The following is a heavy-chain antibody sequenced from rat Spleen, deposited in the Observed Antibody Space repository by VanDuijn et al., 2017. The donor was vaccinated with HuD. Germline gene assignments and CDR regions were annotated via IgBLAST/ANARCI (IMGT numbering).Heavy chain of an antibody. Sequence: EVQLVESDGGLVQPGRSLKLSCAASGFTFSDYYMAWVRQAPKKGLEWVASISYEGSSTYYGDSVKGRFTISRDNAKNTLYLQMDSLRSEDTATYFCATTPGRPFDYWGQGTLVTVSS. CDR3: ATTPGRPFDY. V-gene: IGHV5-22*01. CDR1: GFTFSDYY. J-gene: IGHJ3*01. D-gene: IGHD5-1*01. CDR2: ISYEGSST.